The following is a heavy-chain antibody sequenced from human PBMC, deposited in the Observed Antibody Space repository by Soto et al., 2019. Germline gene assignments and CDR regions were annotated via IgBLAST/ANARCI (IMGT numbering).Heavy chain of an antibody. CDR3: ARGFPPSSADY. CDR2: IYHTGST. CDR1: GGSVSSNHW. J-gene: IGHJ4*02. V-gene: IGHV4-4*02. Sequence: QVQLQESGPGLVKPSGALSLTCAVSGGSVSSNHWWSWVRQPPGKGLEWIGPIYHTGSTSYNPSLKSRVSTSIDMSKNQFSLRLSPVTAADTAVYYCARGFPPSSADYWGQGTLVTVSS.